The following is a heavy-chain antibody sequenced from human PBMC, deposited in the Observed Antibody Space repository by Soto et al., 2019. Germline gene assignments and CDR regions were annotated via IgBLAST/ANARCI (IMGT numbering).Heavy chain of an antibody. D-gene: IGHD6-19*01. V-gene: IGHV4-34*01. Sequence: SETLSLTCAVYGGSFSGYYWTWIRQPPGTGLEWIGEINHSGSTNYNPSLKSRVTISVDTSKNQFSLKLTSVTAADTAVYYCARVGSSGWYRDAFDIWGQGTMVTVSS. CDR2: INHSGST. CDR3: ARVGSSGWYRDAFDI. J-gene: IGHJ3*02. CDR1: GGSFSGYY.